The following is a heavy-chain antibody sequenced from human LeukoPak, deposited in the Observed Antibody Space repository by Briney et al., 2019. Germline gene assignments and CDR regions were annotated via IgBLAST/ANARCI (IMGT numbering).Heavy chain of an antibody. V-gene: IGHV3-23*01. D-gene: IGHD5-12*01. Sequence: GGSLRLSCAASGFTFSSYGMSWVRQAPGKGLEWVSAISGSGGSTYYADSVKGRFTISRDNAKNSLYLQMNSLRAEDTAVYYCARVNEWLLLSSDYWGQGTLVTVSS. J-gene: IGHJ4*02. CDR3: ARVNEWLLLSSDY. CDR2: ISGSGGST. CDR1: GFTFSSYG.